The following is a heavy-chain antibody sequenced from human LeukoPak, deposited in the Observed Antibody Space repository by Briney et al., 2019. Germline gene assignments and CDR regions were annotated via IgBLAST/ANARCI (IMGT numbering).Heavy chain of an antibody. Sequence: PGGSLRLSCAASGFTFSSCGMHWVRQAPGKGLEWVAVIWYDGSNKYYPDSVQGRFTISRDNSKNTLYLQVNSLRAKDTAVYYCARDRSMSGWYIDLWGRGTLVTVSS. D-gene: IGHD2/OR15-2a*01. J-gene: IGHJ2*01. V-gene: IGHV3-33*01. CDR3: ARDRSMSGWYIDL. CDR1: GFTFSSCG. CDR2: IWYDGSNK.